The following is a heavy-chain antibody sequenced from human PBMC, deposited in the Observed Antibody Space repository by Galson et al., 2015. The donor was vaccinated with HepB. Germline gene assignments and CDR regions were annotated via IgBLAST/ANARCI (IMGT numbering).Heavy chain of an antibody. Sequence: SVKVSCKASGGTFSSYAISWVRQAPGQGLEWMGRIIPILGIANYAQKFQGRVTITADKSTSTAYMELSSLRSEDTAVYYCARTPSLGSSGWYWFDPWGQGTLVTVSS. CDR2: IIPILGIA. D-gene: IGHD6-19*01. CDR3: ARTPSLGSSGWYWFDP. CDR1: GGTFSSYA. V-gene: IGHV1-69*04. J-gene: IGHJ5*02.